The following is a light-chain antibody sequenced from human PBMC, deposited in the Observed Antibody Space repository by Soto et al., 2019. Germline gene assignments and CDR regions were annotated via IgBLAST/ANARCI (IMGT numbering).Light chain of an antibody. Sequence: DIPMTQSPSTLSASVGDRVTITCRASQSISSWLAWYQQKPGKAPKLLIYKAYSLESGVPSRFSGSGSGTEFTLTISSLQPDDFATYYCQQYNSYQTFGQGTKVEIK. V-gene: IGKV1-5*03. CDR2: KAY. J-gene: IGKJ1*01. CDR3: QQYNSYQT. CDR1: QSISSW.